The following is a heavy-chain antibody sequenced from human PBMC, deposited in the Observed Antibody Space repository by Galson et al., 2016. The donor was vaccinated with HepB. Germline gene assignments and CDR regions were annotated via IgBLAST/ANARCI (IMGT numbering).Heavy chain of an antibody. V-gene: IGHV1-69*13. CDR1: GGTFSSYA. D-gene: IGHD2-2*01. CDR3: ARDLALYCSSTSTNCYRGFDA. Sequence: SVKVSCKATGGTFSSYAISWMRQAPGQGLEWMGGIIPIYGTTNFAQKFQGRVTITADETMTTAYMELSSLRSDDTAVYYCARDLALYCSSTSTNCYRGFDAWGQGTLVTVSS. CDR2: IIPIYGTT. J-gene: IGHJ5*02.